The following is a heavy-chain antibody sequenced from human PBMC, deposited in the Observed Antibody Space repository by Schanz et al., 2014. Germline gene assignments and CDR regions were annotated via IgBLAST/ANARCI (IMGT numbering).Heavy chain of an antibody. CDR2: INAHTGNT. D-gene: IGHD3-10*01. CDR1: GYIFGSHG. Sequence: QLMQSGSEVRKPGASVKVSCKASGYIFGSHGMTWVRQAPGQGPELMGWINAHTGNTQYAQKCQGRVNMTRDTVTTTVHLELTRLRTDDTAIYYCARVHIATYHYNSPGAFDICGQGTRVTVSS. CDR3: ARVHIATYHYNSPGAFDI. J-gene: IGHJ3*02. V-gene: IGHV1-18*01.